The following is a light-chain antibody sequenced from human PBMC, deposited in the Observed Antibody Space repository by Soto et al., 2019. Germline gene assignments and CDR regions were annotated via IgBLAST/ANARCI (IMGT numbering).Light chain of an antibody. J-gene: IGKJ5*01. CDR2: GAS. CDR1: QSVSSR. Sequence: EIVMTQSPGTLSLSPGERATLSCRASQSVSSRLAWYQQKPGQAPRLLIYGASTRATGVPARFSGSGSGTEFTLTISSLQSEDFEVYYCQQYNNWPITFGQGTRLEI. V-gene: IGKV3-15*01. CDR3: QQYNNWPIT.